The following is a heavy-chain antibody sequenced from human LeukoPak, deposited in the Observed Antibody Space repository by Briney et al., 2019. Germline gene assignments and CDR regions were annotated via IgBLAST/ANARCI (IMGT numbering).Heavy chain of an antibody. V-gene: IGHV4-39*01. D-gene: IGHD3-3*01. Sequence: SATLSLTCTVSGGSISSCSYCWGWLRQPPGKGLVWRVSIYYSGTTYYNTTLKSRVTISVDTSKIQFSLKLSSVAATDTAVYFCARLRFDFWSGYTHPYFDYWGQGTLVTVSS. CDR3: ARLRFDFWSGYTHPYFDY. J-gene: IGHJ4*02. CDR1: GGSISSCSYC. CDR2: IYYSGTT.